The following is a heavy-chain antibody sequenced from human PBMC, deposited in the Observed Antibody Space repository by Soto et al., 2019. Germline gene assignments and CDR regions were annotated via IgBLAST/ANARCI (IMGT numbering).Heavy chain of an antibody. J-gene: IGHJ6*03. V-gene: IGHV4-34*01. CDR1: GGSFSGYY. CDR2: INHSGST. CDR3: ARGLSNEYSSSSHYYYYYYMDV. D-gene: IGHD6-6*01. Sequence: SETLSLTCAVYGGSFSGYYWSWIRQPPGKGLEWIGEINHSGSTNYNPSLKSRVTISVDTSKNQFSLKLSSVTAADTAVYYCARGLSNEYSSSSHYYYYYYMDVWGKGTTVTVSS.